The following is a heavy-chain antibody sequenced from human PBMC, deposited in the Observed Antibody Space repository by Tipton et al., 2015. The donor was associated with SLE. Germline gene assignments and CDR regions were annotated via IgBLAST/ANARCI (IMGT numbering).Heavy chain of an antibody. V-gene: IGHV3-48*04. Sequence: SLRLSCAASGFTFSSYAMSWVRQAPGKGLEWVSYISSSGSTIYYADSVKGRFTISRDNAKNSLYLQMNSLRAEDTAVYYCARRDIVVVVAAIGGAPYYMDVWGKGTTVTVSS. CDR2: ISSSGSTI. D-gene: IGHD2-15*01. CDR1: GFTFSSYA. CDR3: ARRDIVVVVAAIGGAPYYMDV. J-gene: IGHJ6*03.